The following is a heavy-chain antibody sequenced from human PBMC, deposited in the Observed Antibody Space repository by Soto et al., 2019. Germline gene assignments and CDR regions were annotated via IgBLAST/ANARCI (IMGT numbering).Heavy chain of an antibody. CDR1: GGSISSGGYY. J-gene: IGHJ4*02. CDR2: IYYSGST. D-gene: IGHD3-9*01. V-gene: IGHV4-31*03. CDR3: ARTYDILTGAIDS. Sequence: PSETLSLTCTVSGGSISSGGYYWSWIRQHPGKGLEWIGYIYYSGSTYYNPSLKSRITISVDTSKNQFSLKLSSLTAADTAVYYCARTYDILTGAIDSWGQGTLVTVSS.